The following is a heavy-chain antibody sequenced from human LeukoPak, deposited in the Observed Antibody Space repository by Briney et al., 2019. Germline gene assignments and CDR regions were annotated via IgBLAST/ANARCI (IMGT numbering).Heavy chain of an antibody. CDR2: ITNDGSST. Sequence: SGGSLRLSCAASGLTFSSHWMHWVRQAPGKGLVWVSRITNDGSSTTYADSVKGRFTISRDNAKNSLYLQMNSLRAEDTAIYYCARDRRVNWNYLDYWGQGTLVTVSS. D-gene: IGHD1-1*01. V-gene: IGHV3-74*01. CDR3: ARDRRVNWNYLDY. CDR1: GLTFSSHW. J-gene: IGHJ4*02.